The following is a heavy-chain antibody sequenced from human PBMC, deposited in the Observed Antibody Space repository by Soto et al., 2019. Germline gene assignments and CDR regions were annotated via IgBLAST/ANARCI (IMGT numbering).Heavy chain of an antibody. D-gene: IGHD4-17*01. Sequence: SGTLSLTCAVSGYSISGGFYWGWVRQPPGKGLEWIGSIYHTGNTYQSPSLKSRVTISVDTSENQLSLKLSSVTAADTAVYYCASGSTMTKMDYWGQGTLVTVSS. CDR1: GYSISGGFY. CDR3: ASGSTMTKMDY. CDR2: IYHTGNT. J-gene: IGHJ4*02. V-gene: IGHV4-38-2*01.